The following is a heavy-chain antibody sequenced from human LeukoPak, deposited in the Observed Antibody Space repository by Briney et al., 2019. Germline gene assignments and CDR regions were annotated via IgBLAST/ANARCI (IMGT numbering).Heavy chain of an antibody. CDR1: GFTVSSNY. Sequence: GGSLRLSCAASGFTVSSNYMSWARQAPGKGLEWVSVIYSGGSTYYADSVKGRFTISRHNSKNTLYLQMNSLRAEDTAVYYCARVTLSGLDYFDYWGQGTLVTVSS. CDR3: ARVTLSGLDYFDY. J-gene: IGHJ4*02. V-gene: IGHV3-53*04. CDR2: IYSGGST. D-gene: IGHD6-19*01.